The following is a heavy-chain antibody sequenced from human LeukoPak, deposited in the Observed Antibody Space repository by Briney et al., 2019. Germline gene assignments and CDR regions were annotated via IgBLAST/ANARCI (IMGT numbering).Heavy chain of an antibody. CDR1: GFTFSSYA. J-gene: IGHJ4*02. CDR3: ARVSAPAGTHRPFDY. V-gene: IGHV3-23*01. CDR2: ISGSGGST. Sequence: GGSLRLSCAASGFTFSSYAMSWVRQAPGKGLEWVSAISGSGGSTYYADSVKGRFTISRDNAKNSLYLQMNSLRAEDTAVYYCARVSAPAGTHRPFDYWGQGTLVTVSS. D-gene: IGHD6-13*01.